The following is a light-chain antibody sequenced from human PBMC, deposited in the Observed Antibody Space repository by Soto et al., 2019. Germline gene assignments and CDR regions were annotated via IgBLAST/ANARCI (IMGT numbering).Light chain of an antibody. J-gene: IGLJ1*01. Sequence: QSALTQPPSASGSPGQSVAISCTGTSSDVGGYNFVSWYQQHPGKAPKLIIYEVTKRPSGVPDRFSGSKSSNTASLTVSGLQADDEADYFCSSYAGSNNRYVFGTGTKLTVL. CDR3: SSYAGSNNRYV. CDR1: SSDVGGYNF. V-gene: IGLV2-8*01. CDR2: EVT.